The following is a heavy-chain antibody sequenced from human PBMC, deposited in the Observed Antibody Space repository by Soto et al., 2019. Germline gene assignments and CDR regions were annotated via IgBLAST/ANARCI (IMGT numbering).Heavy chain of an antibody. CDR2: IASLSGGV. J-gene: IGHJ4*02. CDR3: ASGGAGSGPFTWELPDH. V-gene: IGHV1-45*02. D-gene: IGHD1-26*01. CDR1: GNTFTYRY. Sequence: QMQLVQSGAEVKKTGSTVTVSCKALGNTFTYRYLHWVGQAPGQALEWVGWIASLSGGVHYAQKFGEGATISGGRSFNTAYMRMSSLGSEDTAMYYCASGGAGSGPFTWELPDHWGQGTLVTVSA.